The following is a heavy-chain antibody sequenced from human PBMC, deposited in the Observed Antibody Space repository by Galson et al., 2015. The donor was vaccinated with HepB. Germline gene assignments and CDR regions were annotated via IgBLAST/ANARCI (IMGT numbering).Heavy chain of an antibody. V-gene: IGHV3-23*01. CDR2: ISASGDDT. CDR1: GFPFSTHV. Sequence: SLRLSCAASGFPFSTHVLTWVRQAPGKGLEWVSAISASGDDTFYADSVKGLFTISRDNSKNTLYLLMTSLRAEDTAMYFCAKRTIRGVWENWFDSWGQGTLVTVSS. D-gene: IGHD3-10*01. J-gene: IGHJ5*01. CDR3: AKRTIRGVWENWFDS.